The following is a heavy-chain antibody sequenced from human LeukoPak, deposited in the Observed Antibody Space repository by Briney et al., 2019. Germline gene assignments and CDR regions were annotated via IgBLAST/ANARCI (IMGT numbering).Heavy chain of an antibody. V-gene: IGHV1-46*01. CDR1: GYTFTNYY. J-gene: IGHJ4*02. CDR3: ARERGGSAPDY. D-gene: IGHD3-10*01. Sequence: ASVKVSCKASGYTFTNYYMHWVRRAPGQGLEWVGLINPSDGITNYAQKFQGRVTMTRDTSTSTVYMELSSLRSEDTAVYYCARERGGSAPDYWGQGTMVAVSS. CDR2: INPSDGIT.